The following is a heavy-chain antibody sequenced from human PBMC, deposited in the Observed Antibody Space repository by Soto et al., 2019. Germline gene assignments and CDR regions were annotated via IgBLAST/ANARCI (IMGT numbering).Heavy chain of an antibody. V-gene: IGHV3-30*18. CDR2: ISYDGSNK. J-gene: IGHJ4*02. Sequence: GGSLRLSCAASGFTFSSYGMHWVRQAPGKGLEWVAVISYDGSNKYYADSVKGRFTISRDNSKNTLYLQMNSLRAEDTAVYYCAKDGGVGATSFPNYWGQGTLVTVSS. D-gene: IGHD1-26*01. CDR3: AKDGGVGATSFPNY. CDR1: GFTFSSYG.